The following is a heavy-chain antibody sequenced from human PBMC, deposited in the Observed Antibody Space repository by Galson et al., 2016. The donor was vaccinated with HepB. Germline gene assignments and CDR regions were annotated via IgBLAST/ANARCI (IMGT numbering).Heavy chain of an antibody. CDR1: GFTVSSNY. CDR3: AKLYGWYGSGYFQH. J-gene: IGHJ1*01. V-gene: IGHV3-53*01. Sequence: LRLSCAASGFTVSSNYMSWVRQAPGKGLEWVSVIYSDARTYYADAVKGRFTISRDNSKNTLYLQMNSLRAEDTAVYHCAKLYGWYGSGYFQHWGQGTLVTVSS. D-gene: IGHD6-25*01. CDR2: IYSDART.